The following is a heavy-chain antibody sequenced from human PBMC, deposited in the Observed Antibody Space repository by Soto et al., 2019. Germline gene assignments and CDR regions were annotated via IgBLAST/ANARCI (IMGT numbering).Heavy chain of an antibody. D-gene: IGHD3-22*01. J-gene: IGHJ5*02. Sequence: GGSLRLSCAASGFTFSTYSMNWVRQAPGKGLEWVSSIRSSSSYVFYVDSVQGRFTISRDNAKNSLYLQMNSLRAEDTAVYYCVTTFSHSDTSIIGHWGQGTLVTVSS. V-gene: IGHV3-21*01. CDR1: GFTFSTYS. CDR3: VTTFSHSDTSIIGH. CDR2: IRSSSSYV.